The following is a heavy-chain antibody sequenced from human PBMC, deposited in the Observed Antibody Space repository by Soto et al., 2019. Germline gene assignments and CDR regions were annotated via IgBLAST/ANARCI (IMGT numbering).Heavy chain of an antibody. CDR2: IIPIFGTA. J-gene: IGHJ5*02. CDR3: ADLYSSVNWFDP. D-gene: IGHD6-25*01. Sequence: SVKISCKASGGTFSSYAISWVRQAPGQGLEWMGGIIPIFGTANYAQKFQGRVTITADESTSTAYMELSSLRSEDTAVYYCADLYSSVNWFDPWGQGTLVTVSS. V-gene: IGHV1-69*13. CDR1: GGTFSSYA.